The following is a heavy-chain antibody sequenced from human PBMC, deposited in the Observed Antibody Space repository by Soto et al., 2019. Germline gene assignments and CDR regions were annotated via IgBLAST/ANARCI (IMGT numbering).Heavy chain of an antibody. CDR2: INHSGST. D-gene: IGHD6-19*01. J-gene: IGHJ4*02. V-gene: IGHV4-34*01. CDR3: ARVRGRWLVIFDY. Sequence: SETLSLTCAVYGGSFSGYYWSWIRQPPGKGLEWFGEINHSGSTNYNPSLKSRVTISVETSKNQFSLKLSSVTAADTAVYYCARVRGRWLVIFDYWGQGTLVTVSS. CDR1: GGSFSGYY.